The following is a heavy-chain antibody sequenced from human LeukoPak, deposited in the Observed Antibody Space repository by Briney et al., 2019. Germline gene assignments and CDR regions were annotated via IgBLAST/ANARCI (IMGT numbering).Heavy chain of an antibody. D-gene: IGHD2-2*01. CDR1: GGSISSGGYY. Sequence: SQTLSLTCTVSGGSISSGGYYWSWIRQHPGKGLEWIWYIYYSGSTYYNPSLKSRVTISVDTSKNQFSLKLSSVTAADTAVYYCARDRGYCSSNSCYYHWFDPWGQGTLVTVSS. V-gene: IGHV4-31*03. J-gene: IGHJ5*02. CDR2: IYYSGST. CDR3: ARDRGYCSSNSCYYHWFDP.